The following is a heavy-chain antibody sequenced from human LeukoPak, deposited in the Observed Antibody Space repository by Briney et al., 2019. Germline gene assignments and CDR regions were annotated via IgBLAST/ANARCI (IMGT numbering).Heavy chain of an antibody. Sequence: GGSLRLSCAASGFTFSSYSMNWVRQAPGKGLEWVSSISSSSSYIYYADSVKGRFTISRDNAKNSLYLQMNSLRAEDTAVYYCAEDSSGSSVGGLDYWGQGTLVTVSS. V-gene: IGHV3-21*01. CDR1: GFTFSSYS. D-gene: IGHD3-22*01. J-gene: IGHJ4*02. CDR3: AEDSSGSSVGGLDY. CDR2: ISSSSSYI.